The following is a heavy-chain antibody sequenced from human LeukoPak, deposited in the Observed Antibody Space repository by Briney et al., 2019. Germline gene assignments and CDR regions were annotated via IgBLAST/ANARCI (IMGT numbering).Heavy chain of an antibody. Sequence: ASVKVSCKAFGYSLTGYHLHWVRQAPRQGLEWMGWVNPKTGGTNYARKFQGRVTMTRDTSINTVNMELSRLTSDDTAVYYCAREFSSKLEWLAYVTGDDAFDVRGQGTMITVS. D-gene: IGHD3-3*01. CDR2: VNPKTGGT. CDR3: AREFSSKLEWLAYVTGDDAFDV. J-gene: IGHJ3*01. V-gene: IGHV1-2*02. CDR1: GYSLTGYH.